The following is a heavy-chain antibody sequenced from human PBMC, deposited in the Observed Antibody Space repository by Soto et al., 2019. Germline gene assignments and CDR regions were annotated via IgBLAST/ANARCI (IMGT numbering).Heavy chain of an antibody. J-gene: IGHJ5*02. CDR2: IYYSGST. CDR3: ARSTDYYDSRGSTGELDP. CDR1: GGSISSYY. Sequence: SETLSLTCTVSGGSISSYYWSWIRHPPGKGLEWIGYIYYSGSTNYSPSLKSRVTISVDTSKNQFSLKLISVTAAATSVYDCARSTDYYDSRGSTGELDPCGQGTVVT. D-gene: IGHD3-22*01. V-gene: IGHV4-59*01.